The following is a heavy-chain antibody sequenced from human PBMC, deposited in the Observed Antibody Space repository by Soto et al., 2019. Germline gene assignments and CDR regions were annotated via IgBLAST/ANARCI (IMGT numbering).Heavy chain of an antibody. V-gene: IGHV4-34*01. D-gene: IGHD2-2*01. Sequence: SETLSLTCAVYGGSFSGYYWSWIRQPPGKGLEWIGEINHSGSTNYNPSLKSRVTISVDTSKNQFSLKLSSVTAADTAVYYCARANIVVVPAAMAYYYYMDVWGKGSTVTVSS. J-gene: IGHJ6*03. CDR1: GGSFSGYY. CDR3: ARANIVVVPAAMAYYYYMDV. CDR2: INHSGST.